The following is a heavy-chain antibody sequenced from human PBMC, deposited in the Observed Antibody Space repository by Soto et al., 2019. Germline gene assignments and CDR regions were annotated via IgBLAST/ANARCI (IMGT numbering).Heavy chain of an antibody. CDR3: AKARLDYYYGMDC. CDR1: GFSFSSYD. Sequence: EVQLVESGGGLVQTGGSLRLSCEGSGFSFSSYDMHWVRQAAGKRLEWVAAIGADGDTYYSESVKGRLTISRENTKNSLYLQMNSLRTGDTGVYHCAKARLDYYYGMDCWGQGTMVTVSS. V-gene: IGHV3-13*01. J-gene: IGHJ6*02. CDR2: IGADGDT.